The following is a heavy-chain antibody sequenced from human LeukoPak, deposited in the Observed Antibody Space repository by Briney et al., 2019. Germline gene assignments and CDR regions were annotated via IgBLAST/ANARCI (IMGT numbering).Heavy chain of an antibody. CDR2: IWYDGSNK. D-gene: IGHD3-22*01. V-gene: IGHV3-33*01. CDR1: GFTFSSYG. J-gene: IGHJ4*02. CDR3: ARECEYDSSGYPGY. Sequence: GGSLRLSCAASGFTFSSYGMHWVRQAPGRGLEWVAVIWYDGSNKYYADSVKGRLTISRDNSKNTLYLQMNSLRAEDTAVYYCARECEYDSSGYPGYWGQGTLVTVSS.